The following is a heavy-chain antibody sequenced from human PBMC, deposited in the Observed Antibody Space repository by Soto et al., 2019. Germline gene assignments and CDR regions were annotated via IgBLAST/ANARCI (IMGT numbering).Heavy chain of an antibody. V-gene: IGHV3-30-3*01. CDR1: GSTFSSYD. J-gene: IGHJ3*02. CDR2: ISPNGNNA. Sequence: QVQLVESGGDVVQAGRSLRLSCAASGSTFSSYDIHWVRQAPGKGLEWVAHISPNGNNAFYADSVKGRFTISRDNARNTVYLHVNSLRPEDTAVFHCVRGPSHGAFDIWGQGTLVTVSS. CDR3: VRGPSHGAFDI.